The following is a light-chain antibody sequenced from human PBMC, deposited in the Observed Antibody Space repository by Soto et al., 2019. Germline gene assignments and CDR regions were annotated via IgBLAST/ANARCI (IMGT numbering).Light chain of an antibody. CDR3: QQYGSSPLMYT. CDR2: GAS. CDR1: QSVSSSS. V-gene: IGKV3-20*01. Sequence: EIVLTQSPGTLSLSPGERATLSCRASQSVSSSSLAWYQQKPGQAPRLLIYGASSRASGIPDRFSGSGSGTDFTLAISRLEPEDFAVYYCQQYGSSPLMYTFGQGTKLEIK. J-gene: IGKJ2*01.